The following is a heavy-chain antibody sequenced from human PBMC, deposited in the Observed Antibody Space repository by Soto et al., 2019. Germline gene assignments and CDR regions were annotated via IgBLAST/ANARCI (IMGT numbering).Heavy chain of an antibody. CDR3: ARDLRLQPPREYYGMDV. D-gene: IGHD2-21*02. CDR2: IYHSGGA. Sequence: TLSISFTVSNGPIRSRWHYWSWIRQLPGKGLEWIVYIYHSGGAYYNPSLQSRLSISLDTSKSQFSLKLTYVTAADTAVYYCARDLRLQPPREYYGMDVWGQGTTVTVSS. V-gene: IGHV4-31*03. CDR1: NGPIRSRWHY. J-gene: IGHJ6*02.